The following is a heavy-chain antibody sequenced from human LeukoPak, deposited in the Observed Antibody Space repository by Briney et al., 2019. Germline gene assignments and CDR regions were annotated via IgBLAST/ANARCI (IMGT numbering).Heavy chain of an antibody. D-gene: IGHD4-23*01. J-gene: IGHJ4*02. V-gene: IGHV1-18*01. CDR3: ARWAVATCSFDY. Sequence: ASVKVSCKASGYTFTSYAMHWVRQAPGQRLEWMGWISAYNGNTNYAQKLQGRVTMTTDTSTSTAYMELRSLRSDDTAVYYCARWAVATCSFDYWGQGTLVTVSS. CDR2: ISAYNGNT. CDR1: GYTFTSYA.